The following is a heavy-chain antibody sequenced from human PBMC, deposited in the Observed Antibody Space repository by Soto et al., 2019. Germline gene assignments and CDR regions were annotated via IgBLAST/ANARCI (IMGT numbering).Heavy chain of an antibody. CDR3: ARDISAAGLYYFDY. V-gene: IGHV1-3*01. CDR1: GYTFTSYA. CDR2: INAGNGNT. J-gene: IGHJ4*02. Sequence: ASVKVSCKASGYTFTSYAMHWVRQDPGQRLEWMGWINAGNGNTKYSQKFQGRVTITRDTSASTAYMELSSLRSEDTAVYYCARDISAAGLYYFDYWGQGTLVTVSS. D-gene: IGHD6-13*01.